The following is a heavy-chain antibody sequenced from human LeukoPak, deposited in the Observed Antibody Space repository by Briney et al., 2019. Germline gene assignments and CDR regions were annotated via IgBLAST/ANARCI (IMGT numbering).Heavy chain of an antibody. V-gene: IGHV4-39*07. Sequence: SETLSLTCTVSGGSISSSSYYWGWIRQPPGKGLEWIGSIYYSGSTYYNPSLKSRVTIPLDTSKDQFSLKLTSVTAADTAVYYCARAPIVWSGQLFTYYLDYWGQGILVTVSS. D-gene: IGHD3-10*01. J-gene: IGHJ4*02. CDR2: IYYSGST. CDR3: ARAPIVWSGQLFTYYLDY. CDR1: GGSISSSSYY.